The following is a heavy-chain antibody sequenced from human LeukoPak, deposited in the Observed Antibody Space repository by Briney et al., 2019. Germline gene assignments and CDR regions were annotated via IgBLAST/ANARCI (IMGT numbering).Heavy chain of an antibody. J-gene: IGHJ4*02. V-gene: IGHV3-11*01. Sequence: PGGSLRLSCAASGFPFSDFYMSWIRQAPGKGLEWVSYISSSGTTIYYADSVKGRFTISRDNAKNSLYLQMNNLRAEDTAVYYCTRDRWVKYYFDYWGQGTLVTVSS. D-gene: IGHD4-23*01. CDR3: TRDRWVKYYFDY. CDR1: GFPFSDFY. CDR2: ISSSGTTI.